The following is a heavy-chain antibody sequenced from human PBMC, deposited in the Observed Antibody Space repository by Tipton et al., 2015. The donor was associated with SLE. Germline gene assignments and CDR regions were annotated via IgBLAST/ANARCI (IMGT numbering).Heavy chain of an antibody. J-gene: IGHJ4*02. Sequence: TLSLTCSVSGGSISSSGYYWGWIRQPPGKGLEWIGTIYYSGGTSYNPSLKSRVTISVDTSKNQFSLKLSSVTAADTAVYYCARHWNGDLTPLWYWGQGTLVTVSS. V-gene: IGHV4-39*01. CDR2: IYYSGGT. CDR1: GGSISSSGYY. D-gene: IGHD4-17*01. CDR3: ARHWNGDLTPLWY.